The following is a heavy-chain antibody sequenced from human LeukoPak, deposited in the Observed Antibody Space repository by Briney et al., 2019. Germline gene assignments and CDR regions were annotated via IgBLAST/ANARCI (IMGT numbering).Heavy chain of an antibody. V-gene: IGHV1-18*01. CDR2: ISAYNGDT. J-gene: IGHJ4*02. CDR1: GYTFPNYG. CDR3: ARGKDGYGYYFDY. Sequence: GASVKVSCKASGYTFPNYGITWVRQAPGQGLEWMGWISAYNGDTNYAEKIQGRFTMTTDTSTNTAYMELRSLRSDDTAMYYCARGKDGYGYYFDYWGQGTRVTVS. D-gene: IGHD5-24*01.